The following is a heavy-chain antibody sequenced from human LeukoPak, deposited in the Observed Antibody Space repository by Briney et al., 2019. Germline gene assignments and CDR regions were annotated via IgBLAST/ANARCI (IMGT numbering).Heavy chain of an antibody. D-gene: IGHD3-22*01. CDR1: GGSISSYY. V-gene: IGHV4-59*08. CDR2: IYYSGST. J-gene: IGHJ5*02. CDR3: ARLRYYYDSSGYYLWFDP. Sequence: SEILSLTCTVSGGSISSYYWSWIRQPPGKGLEWIGYIYYSGSTNYNPSLKSRVTISVDTSKNQFSLKLSSVTAADTAVYYCARLRYYYDSSGYYLWFDPWGQGTLVTVSS.